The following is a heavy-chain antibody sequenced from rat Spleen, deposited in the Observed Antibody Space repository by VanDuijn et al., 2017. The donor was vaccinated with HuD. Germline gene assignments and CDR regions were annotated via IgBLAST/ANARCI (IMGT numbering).Heavy chain of an antibody. Sequence: EVQLVESGRGLVQPGRSLKLSCAASGFTFSDYYMAWVRQAPKKGLEWVASISYEGSSTYYGDSVKGRFTMSRDNRKSTLYLQMDSLRSEDTATYYCASLMYTPDYLGVMDVWGQGASVAVSS. CDR1: GFTFSDYY. D-gene: IGHD1-6*01. V-gene: IGHV5-22*01. CDR2: ISYEGSST. CDR3: ASLMYTPDYLGVMDV. J-gene: IGHJ4*01.